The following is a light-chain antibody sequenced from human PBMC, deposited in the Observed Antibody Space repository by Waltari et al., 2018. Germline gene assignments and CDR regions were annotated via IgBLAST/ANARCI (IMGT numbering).Light chain of an antibody. V-gene: IGKV2-30*02. CDR3: RNGTHVPPWT. CDR1: VHSNGNRH. J-gene: IGKJ1*01. CDR2: EGS. Sequence: VHSNGNRHLTGYRQRPGQPPRRLIYEGSDRNSGVPDTFSGTAAGTDFSLTLRTVAAKDVGVYYCRNGTHVPPWTFGQGTKVEIK.